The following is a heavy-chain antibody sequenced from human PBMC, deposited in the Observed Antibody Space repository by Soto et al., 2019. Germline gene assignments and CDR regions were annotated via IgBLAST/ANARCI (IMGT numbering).Heavy chain of an antibody. CDR3: ARRRRGITMVRGTYAMDV. CDR2: ITDSGSA. J-gene: IGHJ6*01. V-gene: IGHV4-34*01. D-gene: IGHD3-10*01. Sequence: QVQLQQWGAGLLKPSETLSLGCAVYGESFSGYYWNWIRQPPGKGLEWIGEITDSGSANYKPSLASRVTISVDTSKKQFSLRLNSVTAADAAVYYCARRRRGITMVRGTYAMDVW. CDR1: GESFSGYY.